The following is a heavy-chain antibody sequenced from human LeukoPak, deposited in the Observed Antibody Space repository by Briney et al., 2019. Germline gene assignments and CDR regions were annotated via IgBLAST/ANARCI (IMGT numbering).Heavy chain of an antibody. Sequence: PGGSLRLSCAASGFTFSSYAMHWVRQAPGKGLEWVAVISYDGSNKYYADSVKGRCTISRDNSKNTLYLQMNSLRAEDTAVYYCARAGPYDYGGEYFQHWGQGTLVTVSS. V-gene: IGHV3-30*04. CDR1: GFTFSSYA. J-gene: IGHJ1*01. CDR3: ARAGPYDYGGEYFQH. D-gene: IGHD4-23*01. CDR2: ISYDGSNK.